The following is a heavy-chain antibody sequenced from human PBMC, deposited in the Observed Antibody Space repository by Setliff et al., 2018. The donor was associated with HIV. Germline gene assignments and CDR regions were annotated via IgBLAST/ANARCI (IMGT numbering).Heavy chain of an antibody. Sequence: LTCAVYGGSFSNYYWSWVRQVPGKGLEWVSSTKYDGSESYYVDSVKGRFIASTDNAKNSLFLEMNSLKAEDTAVYYCARAYNVYDYRFDSSGYDYWGQGTLVTVSS. V-gene: IGHV3-7*03. CDR3: ARAYNVYDYRFDSSGYDY. D-gene: IGHD3-22*01. CDR1: GGSFSNYY. J-gene: IGHJ4*02. CDR2: TKYDGSES.